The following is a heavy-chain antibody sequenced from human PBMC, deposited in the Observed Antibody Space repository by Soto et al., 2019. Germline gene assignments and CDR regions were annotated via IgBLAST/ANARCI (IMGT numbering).Heavy chain of an antibody. CDR2: NYYSGIT. Sequence: SETLSLTCTVSGGSISSGGYYWTWIRQHPGKGLEWIGYNYYSGITYYNPSLKSRVTISLDTSKNQFSLKLSSVTAADTAVYYCARGSSIAGLYYGMDVWGQGTTVTSP. CDR3: ARGSSIAGLYYGMDV. V-gene: IGHV4-31*03. D-gene: IGHD6-6*01. CDR1: GGSISSGGYY. J-gene: IGHJ6*02.